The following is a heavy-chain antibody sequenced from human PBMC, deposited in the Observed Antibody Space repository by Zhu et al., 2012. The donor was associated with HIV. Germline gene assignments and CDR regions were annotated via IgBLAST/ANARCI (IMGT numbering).Heavy chain of an antibody. Sequence: QVQLQESGPGLVKPSETLSLTCTVSGGSISSHYWSWIRQPPGKGLEWIGYIYYSGSTNYNPSLKSRVTISVDTSKNQFSLKLSSVTAADTAVYYCARVSIAVNWYFDLWGLAPWSLSPQ. CDR2: IYYSGST. V-gene: IGHV4-59*11. CDR1: GGSISSHY. D-gene: IGHD6-19*01. CDR3: ARVSIAVNWYFDL. J-gene: IGHJ2*01.